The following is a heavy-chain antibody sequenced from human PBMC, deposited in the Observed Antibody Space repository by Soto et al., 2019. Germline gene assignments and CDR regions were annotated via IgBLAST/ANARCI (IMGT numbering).Heavy chain of an antibody. CDR3: AKATATGGGAFDI. D-gene: IGHD2-8*02. CDR2: ILVDGRT. J-gene: IGHJ3*02. V-gene: IGHV3-23*01. Sequence: AGGSLRLSCAASGFICSSYDMSRVRQAPGKGLEWVSTILVDGRTFYVDSVKGRFTISRDSSQNTVYLQMNSLTAGDTALYYCAKATATGGGAFDICGQGTMVTVSS. CDR1: GFICSSYD.